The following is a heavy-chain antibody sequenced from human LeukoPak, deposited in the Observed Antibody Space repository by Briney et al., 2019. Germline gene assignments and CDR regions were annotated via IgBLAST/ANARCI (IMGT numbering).Heavy chain of an antibody. D-gene: IGHD7-27*01. Sequence: SVKVSCKASEATFSSYTISWVRQAPGQGLEWMGRIIPILGIANYAQKFQGRVTITADKSTSTAYMELSSLRSEDTAVYYRARGGQEANWGSTRYWGQGTLVTVSS. CDR1: EATFSSYT. CDR3: ARGGQEANWGSTRY. CDR2: IIPILGIA. V-gene: IGHV1-69*02. J-gene: IGHJ4*02.